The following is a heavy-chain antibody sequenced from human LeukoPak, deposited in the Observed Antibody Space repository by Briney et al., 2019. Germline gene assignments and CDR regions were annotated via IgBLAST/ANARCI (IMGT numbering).Heavy chain of an antibody. CDR1: AGSISTGNYY. Sequence: KPSETLSLTCTVSAGSISTGNYYWGWIRQPPGKGLEWIGPIYYNGNTYYNPSLKSRVTISVDTSKNQFSLKLTSVTAADTAVFYCARHQLYYDSSTYYYGGDRYFDDWGLGTLVTVSS. V-gene: IGHV4-39*01. J-gene: IGHJ4*02. D-gene: IGHD3-22*01. CDR2: IYYNGNT. CDR3: ARHQLYYDSSTYYYGGDRYFDD.